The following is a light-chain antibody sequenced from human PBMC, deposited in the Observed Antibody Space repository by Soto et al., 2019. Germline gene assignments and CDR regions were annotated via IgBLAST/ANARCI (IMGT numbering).Light chain of an antibody. V-gene: IGKV3-15*01. CDR1: QSVYSN. Sequence: DIVMTQSPVTLSVSPGERATLSCRASQSVYSNLAWYQQKPGQAPRLLISGASARASGIPARFSGSGSGTEFTLTISSLQSEDFAVYFCQHYGASPLYTFGQGTRLEIK. CDR3: QHYGASPLYT. CDR2: GAS. J-gene: IGKJ2*01.